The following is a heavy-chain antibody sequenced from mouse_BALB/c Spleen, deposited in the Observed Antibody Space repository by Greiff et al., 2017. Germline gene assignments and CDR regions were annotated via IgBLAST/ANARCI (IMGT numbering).Heavy chain of an antibody. V-gene: IGHV1-80*01. D-gene: IGHD2-4*01. CDR3: ARGGDYEYYFDY. J-gene: IGHJ2*01. CDR2: IYPGDGDT. CDR1: GYAFSSYW. Sequence: VQLQQSGAELVRPGSSVKISCKASGYAFSSYWMNWVKQRPGQGLEWIGQIYPGDGDTNYNGKFKGKATLTADKSSSTAYMQLSSLTSEDSAVYFCARGGDYEYYFDYWGQGTTLTVSS.